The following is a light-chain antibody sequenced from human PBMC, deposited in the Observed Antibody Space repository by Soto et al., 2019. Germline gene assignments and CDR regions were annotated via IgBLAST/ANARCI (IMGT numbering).Light chain of an antibody. CDR3: CSYAGSYTFVV. CDR2: DVS. V-gene: IGLV2-11*01. CDR1: SSDVGGYNY. J-gene: IGLJ2*01. Sequence: QSALTQPPSVSGSPGQSVTISCTGTSSDVGGYNYVSWYQQHPGKAPKLVIYDVSKRPAGVPDRFSGSKSGKTASLTISGLQAEDEADYFCCSYAGSYTFVVFGGGTQL.